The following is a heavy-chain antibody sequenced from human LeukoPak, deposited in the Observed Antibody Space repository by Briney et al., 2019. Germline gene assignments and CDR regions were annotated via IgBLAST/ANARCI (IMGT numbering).Heavy chain of an antibody. CDR2: ISAYNGNT. V-gene: IGHV1-18*01. D-gene: IGHD6-6*01. CDR3: ARGSIAARRVWFDP. CDR1: GYTFTSYG. Sequence: ASVTVSCKASGYTFTSYGISWVRQAPGQGLEWMGWISAYNGNTNYAQKLQGRVTMTTDTSTSTAYMELRSLRSDYTAVYYCARGSIAARRVWFDPWGQGTLVTVSS. J-gene: IGHJ5*02.